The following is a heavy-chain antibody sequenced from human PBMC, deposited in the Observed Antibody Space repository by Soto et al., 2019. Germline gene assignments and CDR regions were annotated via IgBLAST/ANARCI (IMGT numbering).Heavy chain of an antibody. V-gene: IGHV4-31*03. Sequence: SETLSLTCTVSGGSINTGGYFWSWIRQHPGKGPEWIGYFYYTGSIHYNPSLERRVTIAADTSNNRLSLSLSSVSAADTAVYYCARAKCNRVVIDQGDYWGQGALVTVSS. CDR1: GGSINTGGYF. CDR2: FYYTGSI. D-gene: IGHD3-10*01. J-gene: IGHJ4*02. CDR3: ARAKCNRVVIDQGDY.